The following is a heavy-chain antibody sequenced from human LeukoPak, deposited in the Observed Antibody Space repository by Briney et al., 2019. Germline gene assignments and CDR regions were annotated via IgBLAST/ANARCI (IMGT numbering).Heavy chain of an antibody. D-gene: IGHD4-17*01. Sequence: SETLSLTCTVSGGSIRSYYWSWIRQPPGKALEWIGYIYYSGSTNYNPSLKSRVTISVDTSKNQFSLKLSSVTAADTAVYYCARDRGWMGYGDYYFDYWGQGTLVTVSS. V-gene: IGHV4-59*01. CDR3: ARDRGWMGYGDYYFDY. J-gene: IGHJ4*02. CDR1: GGSIRSYY. CDR2: IYYSGST.